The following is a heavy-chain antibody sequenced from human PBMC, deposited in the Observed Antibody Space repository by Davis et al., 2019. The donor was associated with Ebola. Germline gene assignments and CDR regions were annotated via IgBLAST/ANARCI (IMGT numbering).Heavy chain of an antibody. V-gene: IGHV3-73*01. Sequence: GESLKISCAASGFTFSGSAMHWVRQASGKGLEWVGRIRSKANSYATAYAASVKGRFTISRDDSKNTVYLQMNSLKTEDTAVYYCTSGSPDYWGQGTLVTVSS. J-gene: IGHJ4*02. CDR1: GFTFSGSA. CDR3: TSGSPDY. CDR2: IRSKANSYAT. D-gene: IGHD1-26*01.